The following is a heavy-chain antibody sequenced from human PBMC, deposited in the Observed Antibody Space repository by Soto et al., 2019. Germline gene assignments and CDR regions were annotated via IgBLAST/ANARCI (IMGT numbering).Heavy chain of an antibody. CDR3: ARGIAAAGNEYYYYGMDV. CDR2: IYYSGST. V-gene: IGHV4-39*01. D-gene: IGHD6-13*01. CDR1: CVSISSSSYY. Sequence: SDTLSLTCTVTCVSISSSSYYWGWISQPPGKGLEWIGSIYYSGSTYYNPSLKSRVTISVDTSKNQFSLKLSSVTAADTAVYYCARGIAAAGNEYYYYGMDVWGQGTTVT. J-gene: IGHJ6*02.